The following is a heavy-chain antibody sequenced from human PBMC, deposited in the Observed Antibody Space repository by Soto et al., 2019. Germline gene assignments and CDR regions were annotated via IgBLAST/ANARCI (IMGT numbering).Heavy chain of an antibody. Sequence: QVQVVQSGAEVKKPGSSVKVSCRASGGTFSNYAINWVRQAPGQGLEWMGRIIPIFDTANYPQKFQGRLTITVDKSTTTAYMELSSLTSEDTAVYFCARGSAVIAAPDFDYWGQGTLVTVSS. V-gene: IGHV1-69*06. CDR3: ARGSAVIAAPDFDY. J-gene: IGHJ4*02. CDR2: IIPIFDTA. D-gene: IGHD6-6*01. CDR1: GGTFSNYA.